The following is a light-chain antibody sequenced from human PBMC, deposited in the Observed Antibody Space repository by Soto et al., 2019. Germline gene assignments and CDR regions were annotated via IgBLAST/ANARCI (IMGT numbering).Light chain of an antibody. V-gene: IGKV1-12*01. CDR3: QQYDKYWT. Sequence: DIQMTQSPSSVSASVGDKVTITCRASQGIASWLAWYQLKPGKAPKLLIYSASSLQSGVPSRFSGSGSGTEFTLTISSLQPDDFATYYCQQYDKYWTFGQGTKVDIK. CDR2: SAS. J-gene: IGKJ1*01. CDR1: QGIASW.